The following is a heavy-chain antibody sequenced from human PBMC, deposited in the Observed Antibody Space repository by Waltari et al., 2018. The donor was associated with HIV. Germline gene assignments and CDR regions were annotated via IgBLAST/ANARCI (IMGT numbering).Heavy chain of an antibody. J-gene: IGHJ5*02. CDR3: AKSDDGAWHYFIA. Sequence: QVQLVESGGGVVQPGRSLRLSCAVSGFTFSSYVMHWVRQAPGKGLEWVAVISKDGNRKFYADSVKGRFTISRDNYWNTLSLQMNSLRAEDTATYYCAKSDDGAWHYFIAWGQGTLVTVSS. D-gene: IGHD1-26*01. CDR1: GFTFSSYV. V-gene: IGHV3-30-3*02. CDR2: ISKDGNRK.